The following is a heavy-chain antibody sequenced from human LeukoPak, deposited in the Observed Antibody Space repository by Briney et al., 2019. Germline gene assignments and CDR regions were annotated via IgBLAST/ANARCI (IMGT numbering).Heavy chain of an antibody. CDR1: GFTFSIYG. D-gene: IGHD2-15*01. CDR2: ISYDGSNK. Sequence: GGSLRLSCAASGFTFSIYGMHWVRQAPGKGLEWVAIISYDGSNKNYADSVKGRFTISRDNSKNTLYLQMNSLRAEDTAVYYCARHHPWYCSGGSCYSDFWGQGTLVTVSS. J-gene: IGHJ4*02. V-gene: IGHV3-30*03. CDR3: ARHHPWYCSGGSCYSDF.